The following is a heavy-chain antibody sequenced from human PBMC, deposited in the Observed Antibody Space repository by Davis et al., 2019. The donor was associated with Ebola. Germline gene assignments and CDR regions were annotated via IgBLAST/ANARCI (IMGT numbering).Heavy chain of an antibody. V-gene: IGHV5-51*01. CDR2: IYPGDSDT. CDR1: GYSFTSYW. D-gene: IGHD2-2*01. J-gene: IGHJ4*02. Sequence: GESLKISCKGSGYSFTSYWIGWVRQMPGKGLEWMGIIYPGDSDTRYSPSFQGQVTISADKSISTAYLQWSSLKASDTAMYYCARQGTGEGVVPAIDYWGQGTLVTVSS. CDR3: ARQGTGEGVVPAIDY.